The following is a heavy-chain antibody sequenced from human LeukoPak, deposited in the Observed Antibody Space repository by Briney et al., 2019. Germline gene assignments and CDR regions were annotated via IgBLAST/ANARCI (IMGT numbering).Heavy chain of an antibody. CDR2: TYYRSKWYN. D-gene: IGHD6-13*01. CDR3: ARDRRDPGTRLRYYYMDV. V-gene: IGHV6-1*01. Sequence: SQTLSLTCAISGDSVSSNSAAWNWIRQSPSRGLEWLGRTYYRSKWYNDYAVSVKSRITINPDTSKNQFSLQLNSVTPEDTAVYYCARDRRDPGTRLRYYYMDVWGKGTTVTISS. J-gene: IGHJ6*03. CDR1: GDSVSSNSAA.